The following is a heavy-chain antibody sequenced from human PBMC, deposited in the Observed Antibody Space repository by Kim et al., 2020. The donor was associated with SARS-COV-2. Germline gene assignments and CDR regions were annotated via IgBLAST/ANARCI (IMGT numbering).Heavy chain of an antibody. J-gene: IGHJ6*04. V-gene: IGHV3-7*01. CDR3: ARDRRIFYCGGDCYAYGMDV. CDR1: GFTFSSYW. Sequence: GGSLRLSCAASGFTFSSYWMSWVRQAPGKGLEWVANIKQDGSEKYYVDSVKGRFTISRDNAKNSLYLQMNSLRAEDTAVYYCARDRRIFYCGGDCYAYGMDVWGKGTTVTVSS. D-gene: IGHD2-21*02. CDR2: IKQDGSEK.